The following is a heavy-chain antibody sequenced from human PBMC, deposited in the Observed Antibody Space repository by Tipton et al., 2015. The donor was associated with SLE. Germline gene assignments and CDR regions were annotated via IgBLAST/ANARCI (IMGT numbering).Heavy chain of an antibody. D-gene: IGHD1-26*01. CDR3: ARDPFGSLDY. CDR1: GDSVSSNTAA. J-gene: IGHJ4*02. CDR2: TCYRSKWYN. V-gene: IGHV6-1*01. Sequence: LRLSCAISGDSVSSNTAAWNWIRQSPSRGLEWLGRTCYRSKWYNDYAVSVKGRITVNPDTSKNQFSLQLKSVTPEDTAVYYCARDPFGSLDYWGQGTLVTVSS.